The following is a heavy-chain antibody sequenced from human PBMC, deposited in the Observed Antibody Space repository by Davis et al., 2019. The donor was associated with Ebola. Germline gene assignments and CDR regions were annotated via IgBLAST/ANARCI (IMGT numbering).Heavy chain of an antibody. D-gene: IGHD2-21*01. CDR3: ARRGVDLRISFDY. V-gene: IGHV5-51*01. CDR1: RYSFTDYW. J-gene: IGHJ4*02. CDR2: IYPGDSDI. Sequence: PGGSLRLSCQGSRYSFTDYWIAWVRQKPGKGLEWMGIIYPGDSDIRYSPSFQGQVTFSVDKSISTAYLQWSSLKALDTAIYYCARRGVDLRISFDYWGQGTLVTVSS.